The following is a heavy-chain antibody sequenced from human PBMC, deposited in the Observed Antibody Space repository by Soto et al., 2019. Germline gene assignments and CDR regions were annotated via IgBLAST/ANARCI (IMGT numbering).Heavy chain of an antibody. V-gene: IGHV3-30-3*01. D-gene: IGHD4-17*01. Sequence: QVKLVESGGGVVQPGRSLRLSCAASGFTFNNYAMHWVRQAPGQGLEWVAVISYDGNNKYYADSVKGRFTISRDNSKTTLFLQMNSLRVEDTAVYYCARDLSARSSDYPIDYWGQGTLVIVSS. CDR1: GFTFNNYA. CDR2: ISYDGNNK. CDR3: ARDLSARSSDYPIDY. J-gene: IGHJ4*02.